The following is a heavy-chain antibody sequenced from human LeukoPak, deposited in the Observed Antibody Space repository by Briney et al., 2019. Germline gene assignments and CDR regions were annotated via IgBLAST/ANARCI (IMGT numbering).Heavy chain of an antibody. CDR2: IYYSGSA. CDR3: ARLADTVVVTAIDY. J-gene: IGHJ4*02. D-gene: IGHD2-21*02. V-gene: IGHV4-59*08. Sequence: SETLSLTCTVSGGSISSHYWSWIRQPPGKGLEWIGYIYYSGSANYNPSLKSRVTISVDTSKNQFSLKLSSVTAADTAVYYCARLADTVVVTAIDYWGQGTLVTVSS. CDR1: GGSISSHY.